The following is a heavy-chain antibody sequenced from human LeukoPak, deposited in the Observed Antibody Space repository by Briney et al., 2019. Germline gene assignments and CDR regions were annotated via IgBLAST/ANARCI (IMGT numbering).Heavy chain of an antibody. CDR1: GFTFSSYS. CDR2: ISISGSTI. V-gene: IGHV3-48*02. CDR3: AIEADFWSGYYTGSNAINI. Sequence: TGGSLRLSCAASGFTFSSYSMNWVRQAPGEGLEWVSYISISGSTIYYADSVKGRFTISRDNAKNSLYLQMNSLRDEDTAVYYFAIEADFWSGYYTGSNAINIWGQGTRVTVSS. J-gene: IGHJ3*02. D-gene: IGHD3-3*01.